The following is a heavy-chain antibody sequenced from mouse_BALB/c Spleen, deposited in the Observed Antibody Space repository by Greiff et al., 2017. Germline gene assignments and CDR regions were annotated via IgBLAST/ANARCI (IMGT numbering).Heavy chain of an antibody. CDR2: INPSTGYT. CDR1: GYTFTSYW. CDR3: ARWGYYEKAWFAD. J-gene: IGHJ3*01. Sequence: QVQLQQSGAELAKPGASVKMSCKASGYTFTSYWMHWVKQRPGQGLEWIGYINPSTGYTEYNQKFKDKATLTADKSSSTAYMQLSSLTSEDSAVYYCARWGYYEKAWFADWGQGTLVTVSA. V-gene: IGHV1-7*01. D-gene: IGHD2-4*01.